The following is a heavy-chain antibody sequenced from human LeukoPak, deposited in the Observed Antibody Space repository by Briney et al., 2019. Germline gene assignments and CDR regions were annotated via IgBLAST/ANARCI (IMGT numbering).Heavy chain of an antibody. CDR1: GGSFSGYY. D-gene: IGHD3-22*01. CDR2: IYYSGST. J-gene: IGHJ4*02. CDR3: ARHVPVTRYYYDSSGYQPYFDY. Sequence: PSETLSLTCAVYGGSFSGYYWGWIRQPPGKGLEWIGSIYYSGSTYYNPSLKSRVTISVDTSKNQFSLKLSSVTAADTAVYYCARHVPVTRYYYDSSGYQPYFDYWGQGTLVTVSS. V-gene: IGHV4-39*01.